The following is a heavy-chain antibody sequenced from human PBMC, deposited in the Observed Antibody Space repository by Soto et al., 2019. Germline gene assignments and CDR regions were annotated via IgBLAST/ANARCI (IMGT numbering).Heavy chain of an antibody. CDR3: ARVAAGTGGS. CDR1: GGSFSGYY. D-gene: IGHD6-13*01. Sequence: SETLSLTCSVYGGSFSGYYCSWIRQPPGKGLEWIGEINHSGSTNYNPSLKSRVTISVDTSKNQFSLKLSSVTAADTAVYYCARVAAGTGGSWGQGTLITVSS. J-gene: IGHJ5*02. V-gene: IGHV4-34*01. CDR2: INHSGST.